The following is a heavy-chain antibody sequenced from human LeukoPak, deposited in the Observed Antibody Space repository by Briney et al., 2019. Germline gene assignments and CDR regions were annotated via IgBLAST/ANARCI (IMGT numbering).Heavy chain of an antibody. Sequence: SETLSLTCTVSGGSISSGGYYWRWIRQRPGKGLEWIGYIYYSGSTYYNPSLKSRVTISVDTSKNQFSLKLSSVTAADTAVYYCARGTTVTTLPDYWGQGTLVTVSS. CDR2: IYYSGST. D-gene: IGHD4-17*01. CDR1: GGSISSGGYY. CDR3: ARGTTVTTLPDY. V-gene: IGHV4-31*03. J-gene: IGHJ4*02.